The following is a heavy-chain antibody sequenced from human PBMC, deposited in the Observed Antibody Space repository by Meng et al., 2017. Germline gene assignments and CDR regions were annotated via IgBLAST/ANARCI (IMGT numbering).Heavy chain of an antibody. D-gene: IGHD4-23*01. J-gene: IGHJ3*02. V-gene: IGHV3-15*01. CDR2: IKIKTDGGTT. CDR3: TTPMTTVVTPRLQNAFDI. CDR1: GFTFSNAW. Sequence: GESLKISCAASGFTFSNAWMSWVRQAPGKGLEWVGRIKIKTDGGTTDYAAPVKGRFTISRDDSKNTLYLQMNSLKTEDTAVYYCTTPMTTVVTPRLQNAFDIWGQGTMVTVSS.